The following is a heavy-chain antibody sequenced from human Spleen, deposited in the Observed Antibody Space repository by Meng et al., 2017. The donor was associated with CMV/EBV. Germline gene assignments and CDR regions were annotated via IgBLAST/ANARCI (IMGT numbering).Heavy chain of an antibody. V-gene: IGHV3-23*01. Sequence: GESLKISCAASGFTFSSYAMSWVRQAPGKGLEWVSAISGSGGSTYYADSVKGRFTISRDNSKNTLYLQMNSLRAEDTAVYYCAKDPHPDSSSWYKYQDWGQGTLVTVSS. CDR1: GFTFSSYA. CDR3: AKDPHPDSSSWYKYQD. CDR2: ISGSGGST. J-gene: IGHJ4*02. D-gene: IGHD6-13*01.